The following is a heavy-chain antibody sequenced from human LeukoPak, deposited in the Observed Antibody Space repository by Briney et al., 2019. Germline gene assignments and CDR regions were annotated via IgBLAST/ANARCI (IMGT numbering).Heavy chain of an antibody. J-gene: IGHJ5*02. CDR2: IYYSGST. D-gene: IGHD3-22*01. Sequence: SETLSLTCTVSGGSMSPYHWGWIRQPPGKGLEWIGYIYYSGSTNYNPSLKSRVTISVDTSKNQFSLKLSSVTAADTAVYYCARRLPYDSSGWPWFDPWGQGTLVTVSS. CDR3: ARRLPYDSSGWPWFDP. V-gene: IGHV4-59*08. CDR1: GGSMSPYH.